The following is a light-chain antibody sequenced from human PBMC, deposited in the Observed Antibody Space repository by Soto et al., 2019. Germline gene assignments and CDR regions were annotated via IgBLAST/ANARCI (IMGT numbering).Light chain of an antibody. CDR3: QSYDSRLDALV. Sequence: QSVLTQPPSASGTPGQRVTISCSGSSSNIGGNFVSWFLLLPGTAPKLLVYRNDQWPSGVPGRFSGSKSGTSGSLAITGLQADDEADYYCQSYDSRLDALVFGGGTKVTVL. CDR1: SSNIGGNF. CDR2: RND. V-gene: IGLV1-44*01. J-gene: IGLJ3*02.